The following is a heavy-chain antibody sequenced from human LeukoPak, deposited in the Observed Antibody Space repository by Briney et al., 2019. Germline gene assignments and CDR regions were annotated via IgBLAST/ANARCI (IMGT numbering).Heavy chain of an antibody. Sequence: SETLSLTCTVSGGSISSYYWTWIRQPPGKGLEWIGYIYYSGSTNYNPSLKSRVTISVDTSKNQFSLRLSSVTAADTAVYYCARVTGYVMEDYFDYWGQGTLVTVSS. D-gene: IGHD6-13*01. CDR1: GGSISSYY. CDR3: ARVTGYVMEDYFDY. CDR2: IYYSGST. J-gene: IGHJ4*02. V-gene: IGHV4-59*01.